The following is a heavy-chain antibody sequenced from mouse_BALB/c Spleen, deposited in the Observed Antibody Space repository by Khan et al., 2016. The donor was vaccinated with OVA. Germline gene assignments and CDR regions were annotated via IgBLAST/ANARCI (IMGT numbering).Heavy chain of an antibody. Sequence: EVQGVESGGGLVQPGGSRKLSCAASGFTFTSYGMHWIRQAPEKGLEWVAYISSDSSTIYYADTVKGRFTISRDNPKNTLFLQMTSLRSGDPAMYFCATSYFYGYYFDYWGQGTTLTVSS. V-gene: IGHV5-17*02. CDR1: GFTFTSYG. CDR2: ISSDSSTI. CDR3: ATSYFYGYYFDY. D-gene: IGHD1-1*01. J-gene: IGHJ2*01.